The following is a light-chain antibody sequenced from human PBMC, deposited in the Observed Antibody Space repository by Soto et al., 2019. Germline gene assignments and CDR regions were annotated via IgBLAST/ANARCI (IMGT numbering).Light chain of an antibody. J-gene: IGLJ2*01. CDR1: ISNIGAGYG. CDR2: GNN. CDR3: QSYDRSLSGHVV. Sequence: QSVLTQPPSVSGAPGQRVTISCTGNISNIGAGYGVHWYQQPPGTAPKLLIYGNNNRPSGVPDRFSGSKFGTSASLAITGLQAEDEADYYCQSYDRSLSGHVVFGGGTKLTVL. V-gene: IGLV1-40*01.